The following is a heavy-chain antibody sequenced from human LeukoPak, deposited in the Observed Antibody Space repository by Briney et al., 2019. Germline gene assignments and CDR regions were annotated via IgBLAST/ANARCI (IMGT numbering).Heavy chain of an antibody. D-gene: IGHD2-2*01. J-gene: IGHJ4*02. CDR1: GGSISNYF. CDR2: IYYSGST. V-gene: IGHV4-59*01. CDR3: AREASGYCSSTSCSGY. Sequence: SETLSLTCTVSGGSISNYFWSRIRQPPGKGLEWIGNIYYSGSTDYNPSLKSRVTMLVDTPKNQFSLNLSSVTAADTAVYYCAREASGYCSSTSCSGYWGQGTLVTVSS.